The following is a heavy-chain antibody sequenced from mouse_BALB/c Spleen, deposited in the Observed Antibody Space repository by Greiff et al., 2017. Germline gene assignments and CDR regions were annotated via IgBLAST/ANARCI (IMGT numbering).Heavy chain of an antibody. CDR2: IRLKSNNYAT. V-gene: IGHV6-6*02. Sequence: EVKLMESGGGLVQPGGSMKLSCVASGFTFSNYWMNWVRQSPEKGLEWVAEIRLKSNNYATHYAESVKGRFTISRDDSKSSVYLQMNNLRAEDTGIYYCTRIYDGYYGYFDVWGAGTTVTVSS. CDR1: GFTFSNYW. CDR3: TRIYDGYYGYFDV. J-gene: IGHJ1*01. D-gene: IGHD2-3*01.